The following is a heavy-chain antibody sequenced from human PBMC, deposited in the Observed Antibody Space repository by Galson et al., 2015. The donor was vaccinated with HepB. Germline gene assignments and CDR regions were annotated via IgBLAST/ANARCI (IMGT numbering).Heavy chain of an antibody. J-gene: IGHJ6*03. CDR3: ARGRKAGTTLYYYYMDV. Sequence: SVKVSCKASGYTFTSYAMHWVRQAPGQRLEWMGWINAGNGNTKYSQKFQGRVTITRDTSASTAYMELSSLRSEDTAVYYCARGRKAGTTLYYYYMDVWGKGTTVTVSS. CDR2: INAGNGNT. V-gene: IGHV1-3*01. CDR1: GYTFTSYA. D-gene: IGHD1-1*01.